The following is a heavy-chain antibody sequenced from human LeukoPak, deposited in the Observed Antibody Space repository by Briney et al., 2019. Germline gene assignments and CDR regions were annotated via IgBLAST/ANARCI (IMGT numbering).Heavy chain of an antibody. CDR2: ISNDGSNK. CDR3: ARLAVAGTVDY. D-gene: IGHD6-19*01. J-gene: IGHJ4*02. CDR1: GFTFSSYA. Sequence: GGSLRLSCAASGFTFSSYAMHWVRQAPGKGLEWVAVISNDGSNKYYADSVKGRFTISRDNSKNTLYLQMNSLRAEDTAVYYCARLAVAGTVDYWGQGTLVTVSS. V-gene: IGHV3-30-3*01.